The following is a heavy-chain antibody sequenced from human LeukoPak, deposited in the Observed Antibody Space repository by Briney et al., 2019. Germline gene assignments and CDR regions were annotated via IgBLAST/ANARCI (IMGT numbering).Heavy chain of an antibody. CDR1: GFTFSSFG. D-gene: IGHD1-26*01. J-gene: IGHJ4*02. CDR3: AKKAQYNGNYPLDY. V-gene: IGHV3-30*18. CDR2: ISYDGSNK. Sequence: PGGSLRLSCAASGFTFSSFGMHWVRQAPGKGLEWAALISYDGSNKYYADSVKGRFTISRDNSKNTLYLQMNGLRAEDTALYFCAKKAQYNGNYPLDYWGQGTLVTVSS.